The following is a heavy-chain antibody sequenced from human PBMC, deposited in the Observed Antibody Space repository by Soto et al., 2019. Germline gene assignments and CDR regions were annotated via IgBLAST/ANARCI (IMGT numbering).Heavy chain of an antibody. V-gene: IGHV1-18*01. CDR1: SYTFTRYG. D-gene: IGHD7-27*01. Sequence: QVQLVQSGGEVKKPGASVKVSCKASSYTFTRYGISWVRQAPGQGLEWMGWISANRGNTNYAQKFRGRGTMTTDTSASNRYMEMMSQRSDQTAVYYCARDGDQRDQRYGDNWGEGTLVTVSS. J-gene: IGHJ4*02. CDR3: ARDGDQRDQRYGDN. CDR2: ISANRGNT.